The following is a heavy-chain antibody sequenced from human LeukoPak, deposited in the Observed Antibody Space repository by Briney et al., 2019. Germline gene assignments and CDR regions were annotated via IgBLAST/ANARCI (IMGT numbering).Heavy chain of an antibody. CDR1: GFTFSSYG. D-gene: IGHD3-10*01. Sequence: GGTLRLSCAASGFTFSSYGMSWVRQAPGKGLEWVSAISGSGGSTYYADSVKGRFTISRDNSKNTLYLQMNSLRAEDTAVYYCAKDVDTMVRSLDAFDIWGQGTMVTVSS. CDR3: AKDVDTMVRSLDAFDI. J-gene: IGHJ3*02. V-gene: IGHV3-23*01. CDR2: ISGSGGST.